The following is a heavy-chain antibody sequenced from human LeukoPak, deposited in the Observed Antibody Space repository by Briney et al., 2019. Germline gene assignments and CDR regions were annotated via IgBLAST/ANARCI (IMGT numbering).Heavy chain of an antibody. J-gene: IGHJ4*02. Sequence: SQTLSLTCTVSGGSISSGSYYWSWIRQPAGKGLEWIGRIYTSGSTNYNPSLKSRVTISVDTSKNQFSLKLSSVTAADTAAYYCATDSAVAGRPFDYWGQGTLVTVSS. V-gene: IGHV4-61*02. CDR2: IYTSGST. D-gene: IGHD6-19*01. CDR1: GGSISSGSYY. CDR3: ATDSAVAGRPFDY.